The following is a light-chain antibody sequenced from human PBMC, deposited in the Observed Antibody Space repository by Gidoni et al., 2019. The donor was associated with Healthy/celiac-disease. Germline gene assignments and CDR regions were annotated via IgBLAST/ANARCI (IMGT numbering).Light chain of an antibody. CDR2: GAS. Sequence: EIVMTQSPSTLSASPGERATLSCRASQSVSSNLAWYQQKPGQAPRLLIYGASTRATGIPARFSGSGSGTEFTLTISSLQSEDFAIYYCQQYNSWPQTFGGGTKVEIK. CDR3: QQYNSWPQT. J-gene: IGKJ4*02. CDR1: QSVSSN. V-gene: IGKV3-15*01.